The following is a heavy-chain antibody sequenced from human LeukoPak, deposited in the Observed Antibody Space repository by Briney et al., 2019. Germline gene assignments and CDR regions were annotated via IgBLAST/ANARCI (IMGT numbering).Heavy chain of an antibody. V-gene: IGHV3-7*01. CDR3: ARERTGRNYYMDV. D-gene: IGHD1-14*01. CDR1: GFTFSNYW. CDR2: INQDGSEE. Sequence: GGSLRLSCAASGFTFSNYWMTWVRQAPGKGLEWVANINQDGSEEYYVDSVKGRFTISRDNAKNSLFLQMNSLRAEDTAVYYCARERTGRNYYMDVWGKGTTVTVSS. J-gene: IGHJ6*03.